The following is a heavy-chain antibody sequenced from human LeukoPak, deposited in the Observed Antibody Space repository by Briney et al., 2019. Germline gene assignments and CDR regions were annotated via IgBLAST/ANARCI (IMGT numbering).Heavy chain of an antibody. CDR3: AVRDDAFDI. Sequence: ASVKVSCKASGYTFTSYYMHWVRQAPGQGLEWMGIINPSGGSTSYAQKFQGRVTMTRDTSTSTAYMELRSLRSDDTAVYYCAVRDDAFDIWGQGTMVTVSS. D-gene: IGHD4-11*01. CDR2: INPSGGST. V-gene: IGHV1-46*01. J-gene: IGHJ3*02. CDR1: GYTFTSYY.